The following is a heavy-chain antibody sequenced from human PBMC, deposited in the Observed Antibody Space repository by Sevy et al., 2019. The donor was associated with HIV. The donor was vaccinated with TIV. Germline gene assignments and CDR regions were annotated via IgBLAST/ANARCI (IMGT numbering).Heavy chain of an antibody. D-gene: IGHD2-21*02. Sequence: GGSLRLSCAASGLTFNTYGMHWVRQTPGKGLEWVAVISYDGTDTYYADSVKGRFTISKDNSKNTLSLQMNSLRVEDTAVYYCATAAIVVVSASPNCFDSWGPGTLVTVSS. J-gene: IGHJ4*02. CDR3: ATAAIVVVSASPNCFDS. CDR1: GLTFNTYG. CDR2: ISYDGTDT. V-gene: IGHV3-30*03.